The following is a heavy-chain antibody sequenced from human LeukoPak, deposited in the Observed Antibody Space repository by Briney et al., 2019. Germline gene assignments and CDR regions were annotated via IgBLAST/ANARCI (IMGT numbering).Heavy chain of an antibody. CDR1: GVSFSGYY. CDR2: INHSGST. J-gene: IGHJ6*03. V-gene: IGHV4-34*01. D-gene: IGHD2/OR15-2a*01. CDR3: ARAPLSGAPYYYYYYMDV. Sequence: SETLSLTCAVYGVSFSGYYWSWIRKPPVNGLQWIGEINHSGSTNYNPSLKSRVTISVDTSNNQFSLKLSSVTAADTAVYYCARAPLSGAPYYYYYYMDVWGKGTTVTVSS.